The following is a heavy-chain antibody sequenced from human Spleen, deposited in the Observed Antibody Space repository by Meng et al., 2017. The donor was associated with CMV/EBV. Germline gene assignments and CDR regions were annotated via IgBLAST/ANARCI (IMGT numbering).Heavy chain of an antibody. CDR2: INGDGRST. J-gene: IGHJ4*02. Sequence: GGSLRLSCAVSGFTFNNYWMHWVRQAPGKGLVWVSRINGDGRSTNYGDSVKGRFTISRDNSKNTLYLQMNSLRAEDTAVYYCATEVPGGYAFNRWGQGTLVTVSS. CDR3: ATEVPGGYAFNR. D-gene: IGHD2-8*02. CDR1: GFTFNNYW. V-gene: IGHV3-74*01.